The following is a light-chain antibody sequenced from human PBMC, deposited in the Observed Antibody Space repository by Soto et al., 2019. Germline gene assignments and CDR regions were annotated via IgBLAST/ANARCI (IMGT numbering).Light chain of an antibody. Sequence: DIVMTQSPLSLHVTPGETASISCRSSQSLLHSNGYNYLDWYLQKPGQSPQLLIYLGSNRSSGVPDRFSGSVSGTYFTLKSSRVEAEDIGVYYCMQALQTPWTFGQGTKVEIK. CDR1: QSLLHSNGYNY. J-gene: IGKJ1*01. CDR3: MQALQTPWT. CDR2: LGS. V-gene: IGKV2-28*01.